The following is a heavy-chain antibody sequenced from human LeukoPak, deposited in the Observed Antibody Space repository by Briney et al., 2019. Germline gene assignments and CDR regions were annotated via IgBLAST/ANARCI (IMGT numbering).Heavy chain of an antibody. D-gene: IGHD3-22*01. CDR2: ITPNADRT. J-gene: IGHJ1*01. CDR3: AIMHGYYDGSGYWVQ. CDR1: GFTFGSYG. Sequence: GGSLRLSCAASGFTFGSYGMSWVRQAPGKGLEWVSFITPNADRTSYADSVEGRLTISRDNPRNTLYMQMNSLRDEDTAVYYCAIMHGYYDGSGYWVQWGQGTLVTVSS. V-gene: IGHV3-23*01.